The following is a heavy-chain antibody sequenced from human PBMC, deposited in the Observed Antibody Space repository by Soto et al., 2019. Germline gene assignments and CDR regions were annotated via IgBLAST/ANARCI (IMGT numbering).Heavy chain of an antibody. Sequence: QVQLVQSGAEVKKPGASVKVSCKASGYTFTSYGITWVRQAPGQGLEWMGWISAYNGNTKYAQKLQGRATMTTDTTTSTAYMELRSLRADDTAVYDCARDLGAQIVDYWGQGTLVTVSS. CDR1: GYTFTSYG. V-gene: IGHV1-18*01. J-gene: IGHJ4*02. D-gene: IGHD1-26*01. CDR3: ARDLGAQIVDY. CDR2: ISAYNGNT.